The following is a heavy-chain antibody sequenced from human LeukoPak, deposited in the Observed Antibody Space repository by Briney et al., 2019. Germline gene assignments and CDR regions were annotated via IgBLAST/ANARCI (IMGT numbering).Heavy chain of an antibody. CDR3: ARVVYAIWGTVFYYYYYMDV. V-gene: IGHV1-69*05. Sequence: ASVKVSCKASGGTFSSYAISWVRQAPGQGLEWMGGIIPIFGTANYAQKFQGRVTITRNTSISTAYMELSSLRSEDTAVYYCARVVYAIWGTVFYYYYYMDVWGKGTTVTVSS. J-gene: IGHJ6*03. D-gene: IGHD2-8*01. CDR2: IIPIFGTA. CDR1: GGTFSSYA.